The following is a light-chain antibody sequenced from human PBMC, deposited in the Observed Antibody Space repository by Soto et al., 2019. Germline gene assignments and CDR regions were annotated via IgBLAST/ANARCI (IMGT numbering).Light chain of an antibody. Sequence: EIVLTQSPGTLSLSPGERATLSCRASQSVYKNFLAWYQQKPGQAPRLLINGASNRATGIPDRFSGSGSGITFSITIVRLEPEDFDVYFCQKYGSSPPTFGGGTKAAIK. CDR2: GAS. CDR1: QSVYKNF. CDR3: QKYGSSPPT. J-gene: IGKJ4*01. V-gene: IGKV3-20*01.